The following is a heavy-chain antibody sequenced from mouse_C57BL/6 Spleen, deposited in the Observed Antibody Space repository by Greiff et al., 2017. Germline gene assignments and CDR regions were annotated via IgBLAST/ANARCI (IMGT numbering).Heavy chain of an antibody. CDR3: ASVVTTVVYPLYYYAMDY. Sequence: QVQLQQPGAELVMPGASVKLSCKASGYTFTSYWMHWVKQRPGQGLEWIGEIDPSDSFTNYNQKFKGKTPLTVDKYSSTASMHLRSLTSEDSAFYYCASVVTTVVYPLYYYAMDYWGQGTSVTVSS. CDR1: GYTFTSYW. CDR2: IDPSDSFT. D-gene: IGHD1-1*01. J-gene: IGHJ4*01. V-gene: IGHV1-69*01.